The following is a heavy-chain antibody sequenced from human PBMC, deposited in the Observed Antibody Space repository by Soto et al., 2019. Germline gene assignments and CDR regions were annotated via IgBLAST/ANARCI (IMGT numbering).Heavy chain of an antibody. CDR3: ARQKIGSYYYFDY. CDR1: GGSISSSSHY. D-gene: IGHD1-26*01. V-gene: IGHV4-39*01. J-gene: IGHJ4*02. CDR2: IYYSGST. Sequence: SATLSLTCTVSGGSISSSSHYWGWIRQPPGKGLEWIGSIYYSGSTYYNPSLKSRVTISVDTSKNQFSLKLSSVTAADTAVYYCARQKIGSYYYFDYWGQGTLVTVSS.